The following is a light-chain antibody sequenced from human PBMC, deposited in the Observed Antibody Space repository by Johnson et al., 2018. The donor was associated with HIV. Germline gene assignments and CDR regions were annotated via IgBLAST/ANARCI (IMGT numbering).Light chain of an antibody. V-gene: IGLV1-51*02. CDR2: EDN. CDR1: ISNIESYF. Sequence: QFVLTQPPSVSAAPGQRVNISCSGNISNIESYFVSWYQQLPGAAPTLLIYEDNKRPSGIPDRFSGSKSGATATLGITGLQTGDEADYYCGLWDASLSTPNYVFGAGTKVTVL. CDR3: GLWDASLSTPNYV. J-gene: IGLJ1*01.